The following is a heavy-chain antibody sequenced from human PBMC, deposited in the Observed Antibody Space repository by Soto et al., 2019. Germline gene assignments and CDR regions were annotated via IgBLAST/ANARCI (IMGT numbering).Heavy chain of an antibody. V-gene: IGHV3-48*03. J-gene: IGHJ6*02. D-gene: IGHD3-22*01. CDR1: GFTFSSYE. CDR2: ISSSGSTI. Sequence: EVQLVESGGGLVQPGGSLRLSCAASGFTFSSYEMNWVRQAPGKGLEWVSYISSSGSTIYYADSVKGRFTISRDNAKNSLYLQMNSLSAEDTAVYYCAREARYYYDSSGYQDVWGQGTTVTVSS. CDR3: AREARYYYDSSGYQDV.